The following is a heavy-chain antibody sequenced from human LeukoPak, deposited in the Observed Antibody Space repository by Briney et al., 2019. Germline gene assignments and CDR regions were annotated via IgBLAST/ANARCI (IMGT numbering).Heavy chain of an antibody. J-gene: IGHJ5*02. CDR3: AGLVVPGHFDL. CDR2: VYYSGNT. Sequence: SETLSLTCSVSGGSLSSHFWTWLRQPPAKGLEGIGYVYYSGNTNYKPSLRSRVTISLDTSKNQFSLNLKSVTAADTAVYYCAGLVVPGHFDLWGQGTLVTVSS. CDR1: GGSLSSHF. D-gene: IGHD2-2*01. V-gene: IGHV4-59*11.